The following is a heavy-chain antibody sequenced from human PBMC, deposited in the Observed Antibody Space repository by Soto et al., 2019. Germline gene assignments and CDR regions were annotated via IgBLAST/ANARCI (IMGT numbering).Heavy chain of an antibody. J-gene: IGHJ6*02. Sequence: QLQLQESGSGLVKPSQTLSLTCAVSGGSISSGGYSWSWIRQPPGKGLEWIGYIYHSGSTYYNPSLKSRVTISVDRSKNQLSSVTAADTAVYYCARAHYGDYGYGMDVWGQGTTVTVSS. CDR1: GGSISSGGYS. D-gene: IGHD4-17*01. V-gene: IGHV4-30-2*01. CDR2: IYHSGST. CDR3: ARAHYGDYGYGMDV.